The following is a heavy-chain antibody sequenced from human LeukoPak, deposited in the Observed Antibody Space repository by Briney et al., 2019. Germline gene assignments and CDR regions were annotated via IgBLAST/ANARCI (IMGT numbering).Heavy chain of an antibody. CDR2: IYYSGST. Sequence: SQTLSLTCTVSGGSISSGDYYWSWIRQPPGKGLEWIGYIYYSGSTYYNPSLKSRVTISVDTSKNQFSLKLSSVTAADTAVYYCARTGGTSPGWFDPWGQGTLVTVSS. J-gene: IGHJ5*02. D-gene: IGHD7-27*01. V-gene: IGHV4-30-4*08. CDR1: GGSISSGDYY. CDR3: ARTGGTSPGWFDP.